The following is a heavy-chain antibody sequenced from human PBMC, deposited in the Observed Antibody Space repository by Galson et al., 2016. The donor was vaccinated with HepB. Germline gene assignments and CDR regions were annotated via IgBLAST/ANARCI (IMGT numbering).Heavy chain of an antibody. Sequence: SLRLSCAGSGFTFSTYDMHWVRQTPGKGLEWVSGIGTAGDTYYPGSVQGRFTISRDNSKNTLYVQMNSLRVEDTAVYYCAKDLHCSSTSCPKNYHYYGMDVWGQGTTVTVSS. D-gene: IGHD2-2*01. CDR1: GFTFSTYD. CDR2: IGTAGDT. J-gene: IGHJ6*02. CDR3: AKDLHCSSTSCPKNYHYYGMDV. V-gene: IGHV3-13*01.